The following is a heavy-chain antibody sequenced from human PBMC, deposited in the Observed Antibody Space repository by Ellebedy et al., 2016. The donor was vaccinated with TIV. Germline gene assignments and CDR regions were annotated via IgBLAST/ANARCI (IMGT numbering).Heavy chain of an antibody. Sequence: ASVKVSCXASGYTFTSYYMHWVRQAPGQGLEWMGIINPSGGSTSYAQKFQGRVTMTRDTSTSTVYMELSSLRSEDTAVYYCATYERITMVRGFAGWFNPWGQGTLVTVSS. D-gene: IGHD3-10*01. CDR2: INPSGGST. CDR3: ATYERITMVRGFAGWFNP. J-gene: IGHJ5*02. CDR1: GYTFTSYY. V-gene: IGHV1-46*01.